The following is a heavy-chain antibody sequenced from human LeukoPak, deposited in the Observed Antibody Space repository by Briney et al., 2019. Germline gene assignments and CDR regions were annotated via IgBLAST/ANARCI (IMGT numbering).Heavy chain of an antibody. Sequence: GESLKISCKGSGYSFSSYWIVWVRQMPGKGLEWMGIIYPGDSGTRYSPTFQGQVTISADKSISTAYLQWSSLKASDTAMYYCARHRTPAAVPDYWGQGTLVTVSS. CDR3: ARHRTPAAVPDY. CDR1: GYSFSSYW. V-gene: IGHV5-51*01. D-gene: IGHD6-13*01. J-gene: IGHJ4*02. CDR2: IYPGDSGT.